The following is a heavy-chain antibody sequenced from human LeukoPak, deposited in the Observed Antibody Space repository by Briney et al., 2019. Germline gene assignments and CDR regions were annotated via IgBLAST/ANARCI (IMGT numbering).Heavy chain of an antibody. CDR1: GFAFNTYS. V-gene: IGHV3-21*03. Sequence: GGSLRLSCAASGFAFNTYSMNWVRQAPGKGLEWVSFIFSSSTYIYYTDSVKGRFTISRDNARNSLYLQMDNLRAEDTGVYYCAREVVVRWITMVRGVIKAFDIWGQGTMVTVSS. CDR3: AREVVVRWITMVRGVIKAFDI. CDR2: IFSSSTYI. J-gene: IGHJ3*02. D-gene: IGHD3-10*01.